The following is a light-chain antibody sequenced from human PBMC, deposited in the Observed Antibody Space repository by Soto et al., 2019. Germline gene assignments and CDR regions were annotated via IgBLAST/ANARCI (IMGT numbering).Light chain of an antibody. V-gene: IGKV1-5*03. J-gene: IGKJ4*01. CDR3: QQYNDRFPYT. CDR1: QSIGTW. Sequence: DILMTQSPSTLSSSVGERVTITCRASQSIGTWLAWYQQKPGTAPKLLIYKASTLDSGVPSRFSGSRSGTEFTLTVSSLQPDDFATYYCQQYNDRFPYTFGEGTKVQI. CDR2: KAS.